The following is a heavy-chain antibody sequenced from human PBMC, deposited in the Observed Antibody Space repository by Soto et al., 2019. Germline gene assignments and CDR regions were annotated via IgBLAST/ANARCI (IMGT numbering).Heavy chain of an antibody. Sequence: EVQVVESGGGLIQPGGSLRLSCAGSGFDFSNYNMDWVRQAPGKGLGWISYISNTARTIFYADSVKGRFTISRDNARNSLFLQMNSLRDEDTAVYYCARDGSRGYDMDVWGQGTTVTVSS. CDR3: ARDGSRGYDMDV. CDR1: GFDFSNYN. V-gene: IGHV3-48*02. CDR2: ISNTARTI. J-gene: IGHJ6*02. D-gene: IGHD1-1*01.